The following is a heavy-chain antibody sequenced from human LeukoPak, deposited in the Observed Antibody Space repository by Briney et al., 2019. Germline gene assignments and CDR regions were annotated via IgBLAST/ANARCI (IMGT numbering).Heavy chain of an antibody. J-gene: IGHJ3*02. Sequence: QTLSLTCTVSGGSISSGGYYWSWIRQPPGKALEWLARIDWDDDKYYSTSLKTGLTISKDTSKNQVVLTMTNMDPVDTATYYCARDYYDSSGYNAFDIWGQGTMVTVSS. D-gene: IGHD3-22*01. CDR1: GGSISSGGYY. CDR3: ARDYYDSSGYNAFDI. V-gene: IGHV2-70*11. CDR2: IDWDDDK.